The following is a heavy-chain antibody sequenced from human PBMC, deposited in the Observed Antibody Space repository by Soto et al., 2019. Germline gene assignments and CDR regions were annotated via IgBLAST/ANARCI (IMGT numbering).Heavy chain of an antibody. D-gene: IGHD2-8*01. CDR3: TTGSTKPFDY. J-gene: IGHJ4*02. CDR2: IKSKTDGGTT. V-gene: IGHV3-15*01. Sequence: EVQLVESGGGLVKPRGSLRLSCAASGFTFSNACMSWVRQAPGKGLEWDGRIKSKTDGGTTDYAAPVKGRFTISRDDSKNTLYLQMNSLKTEDTAVYYCTTGSTKPFDYWGQGTLVTVSS. CDR1: GFTFSNAC.